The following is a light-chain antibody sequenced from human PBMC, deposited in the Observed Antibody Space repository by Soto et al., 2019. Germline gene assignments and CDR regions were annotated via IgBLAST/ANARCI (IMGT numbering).Light chain of an antibody. V-gene: IGKV1-33*01. J-gene: IGKJ3*01. CDR3: QQYDKLFT. CDR1: QDISNY. CDR2: DAS. Sequence: DIQMTQSPSSQSASVGDRVTITCQANQDISNYLNWYQQRPGKAPKLLIYDASNLETGVPSRFSGSGSGTDFTFTISSLQPEDIATYYCQQYDKLFTFGPGTKVDIK.